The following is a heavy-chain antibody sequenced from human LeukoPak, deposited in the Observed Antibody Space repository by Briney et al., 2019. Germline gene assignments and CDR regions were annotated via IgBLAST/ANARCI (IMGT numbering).Heavy chain of an antibody. V-gene: IGHV4-30-2*01. CDR3: ASLYYYGSGSYAFDI. CDR2: IYHSGST. CDR1: GGSISSGGYS. Sequence: PSETLSLTCAVSGGSISSGGYSWSWIRQPPGKGLEWIGYIYHSGSTYYNPSLKSRVTISVDRSKNQFSLKLSSVTAADTAVYYCASLYYYGSGSYAFDIWGQGTMVTVSS. J-gene: IGHJ3*02. D-gene: IGHD3-10*01.